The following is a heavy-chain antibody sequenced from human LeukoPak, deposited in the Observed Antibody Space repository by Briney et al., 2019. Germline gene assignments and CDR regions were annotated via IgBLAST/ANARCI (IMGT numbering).Heavy chain of an antibody. J-gene: IGHJ6*03. V-gene: IGHV4-59*08. D-gene: IGHD5-24*01. CDR1: GGSITSYY. CDR3: ARIEMATTQDYYYYMDV. Sequence: PSETLSLTCTVSGGSITSYYWSWIRQPPGKGLEWIGYIYYSGSTNYNPSLNSRVTISIDTSKNQFSLKLSSVTAADTAVYYCARIEMATTQDYYYYMDVWGKGTTVTVS. CDR2: IYYSGST.